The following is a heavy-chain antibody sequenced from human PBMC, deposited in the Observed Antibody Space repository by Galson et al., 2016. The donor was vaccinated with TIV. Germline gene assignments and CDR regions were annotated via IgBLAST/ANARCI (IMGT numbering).Heavy chain of an antibody. CDR1: GFAFSDYY. J-gene: IGHJ2*01. CDR2: IGPTSKYA. V-gene: IGHV3-11*06. CDR3: ARESPNTGRYSYWYFDL. D-gene: IGHD1-26*01. Sequence: AASGFAFSDYYMTWIRQAPGKGLEWISYIGPTSKYATYADSVKGRFTISRDNAKNSLFLQMNSLSAEDSAIYYCARESPNTGRYSYWYFDLWGRGTLVTVSS.